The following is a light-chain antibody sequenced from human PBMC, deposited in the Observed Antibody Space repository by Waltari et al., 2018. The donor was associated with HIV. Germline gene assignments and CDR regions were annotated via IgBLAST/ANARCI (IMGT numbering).Light chain of an antibody. Sequence: VTISCTGGSSNIGAGYDVHWYQRLPGTAPKLLIFATINRPSGVPDRFSGSSSGTSASLAITGLQAEDEADYYCQSYDSSLTMVFGGGTKVTVL. CDR1: SSNIGAGYD. CDR2: ATI. V-gene: IGLV1-40*01. CDR3: QSYDSSLTMV. J-gene: IGLJ2*01.